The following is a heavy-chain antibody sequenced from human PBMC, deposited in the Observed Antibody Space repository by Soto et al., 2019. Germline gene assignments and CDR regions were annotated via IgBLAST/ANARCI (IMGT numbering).Heavy chain of an antibody. CDR3: TTDRYGDYYYYGMDV. CDR1: GFTFSNAW. CDR2: IKSKTDGGTT. V-gene: IGHV3-15*07. Sequence: PGGSLRLSCAASGFTFSNAWMNWARQAPGKGLEWVGRIKSKTDGGTTDYAAPVKGRFTISRDDSKNTLYLQMNSLKTEDTAVYYCTTDRYGDYYYYGMDVWGQGTTVTVSS. D-gene: IGHD4-17*01. J-gene: IGHJ6*02.